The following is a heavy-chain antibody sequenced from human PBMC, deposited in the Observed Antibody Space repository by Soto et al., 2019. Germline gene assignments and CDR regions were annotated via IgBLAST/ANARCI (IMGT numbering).Heavy chain of an antibody. Sequence: EVQLVESGGGLVKPGGSLRLSCAASGFTFSGHTINWVRQAPGKGLEWVSSVSSSSYIYYADSVKGRFTVSRDNAEKSLYLPMHRLRAEYTAMSYCARCMGFDGSGYAFFDSWGQGTLVTVSS. CDR3: ARCMGFDGSGYAFFDS. J-gene: IGHJ4*02. CDR2: VSSSSYI. V-gene: IGHV3-21*01. CDR1: GFTFSGHT. D-gene: IGHD3-10*01.